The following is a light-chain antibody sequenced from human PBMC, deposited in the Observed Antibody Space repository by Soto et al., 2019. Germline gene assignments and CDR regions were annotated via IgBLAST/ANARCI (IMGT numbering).Light chain of an antibody. CDR3: QQYSYIYPWK. V-gene: IGKV1-5*01. Sequence: DMQMTQSPSTLSASVGDRVTITCRASQTISHYLAWYQQKPGKAPNLLIYAASTLEGGVPSRFSGSGSGTEFTLTISSLQPDDFATYYGQQYSYIYPWKFGQGTTVEVK. J-gene: IGKJ1*01. CDR1: QTISHY. CDR2: AAS.